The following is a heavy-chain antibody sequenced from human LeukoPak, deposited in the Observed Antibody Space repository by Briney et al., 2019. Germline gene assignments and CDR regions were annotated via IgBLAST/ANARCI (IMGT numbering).Heavy chain of an antibody. Sequence: VASVKVSCKASGYIFTTYFIHWVRQAPGQRLEWMGWINPNNGDTNYVQKFQGRVTMTRDTSISTAYMELTRLRSDDTAVYYCAREGGYDILTGYQDYWGQGTLVTVSS. CDR2: INPNNGDT. CDR3: AREGGYDILTGYQDY. J-gene: IGHJ4*02. CDR1: GYIFTTYF. V-gene: IGHV1-2*02. D-gene: IGHD3-9*01.